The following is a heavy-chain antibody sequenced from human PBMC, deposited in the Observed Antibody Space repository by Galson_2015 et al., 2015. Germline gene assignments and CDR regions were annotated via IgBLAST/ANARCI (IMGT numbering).Heavy chain of an antibody. V-gene: IGHV4-39*01. CDR2: IYYSGST. CDR3: ARLSPYWGKFDY. D-gene: IGHD7-27*01. CDR1: GGSISSSSYY. Sequence: ETLSLTCTVSGGSISSSSYYWGWIRQPPGKGLEWIGSIYYSGSTYYNPSLKSRVTISVDTSKNQFSLKLSSVTAADTAVYYCARLSPYWGKFDYWGQGTLVTVSS. J-gene: IGHJ4*02.